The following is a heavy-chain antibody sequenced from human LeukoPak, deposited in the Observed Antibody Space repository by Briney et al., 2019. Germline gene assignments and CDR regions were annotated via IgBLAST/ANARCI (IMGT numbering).Heavy chain of an antibody. D-gene: IGHD2-21*01. CDR3: AKSHITRYPLQYYFDL. Sequence: GGSLRLSCAASGFTFSGYAMSWLRQTPQKGLEWVSGISVTGDITYYADSVKGRFTIARDNSRTTLSLQLNSLRADDTAAYYCAKSHITRYPLQYYFDLWGQGAQVIVSS. J-gene: IGHJ4*02. CDR2: ISVTGDIT. V-gene: IGHV3-23*01. CDR1: GFTFSGYA.